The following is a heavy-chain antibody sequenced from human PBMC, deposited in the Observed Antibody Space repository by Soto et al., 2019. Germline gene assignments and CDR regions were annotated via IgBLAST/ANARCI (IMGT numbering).Heavy chain of an antibody. CDR3: ARSYVTSRPIDF. J-gene: IGHJ4*02. CDR2: TNPRDGST. D-gene: IGHD3-10*02. CDR1: GYSLTGYY. Sequence: AAVKVSCKASGYSLTGYYMHWVRRAPGQGLEWMGITNPRDGSTNYAQKFQGRVTMTSDTSTSTVYMEMSSLRSDDTAMYYCARSYVTSRPIDFWGQGTLVTVSS. V-gene: IGHV1-46*01.